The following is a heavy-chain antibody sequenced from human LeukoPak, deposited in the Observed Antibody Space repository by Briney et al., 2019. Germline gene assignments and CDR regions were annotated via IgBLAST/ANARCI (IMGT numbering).Heavy chain of an antibody. J-gene: IGHJ4*02. CDR1: GFTFDDYA. V-gene: IGHV3-9*03. Sequence: PGRSLRLSCAASGFTFDDYAMHWVRQAPGKGLEWVSGISWNSGSIGYADSVKGRFTISRDNAKNSLYLQMNSLRAEDMALYYCAKDRGIAAAGPFDYWGQGTLVTVSS. CDR2: ISWNSGSI. CDR3: AKDRGIAAAGPFDY. D-gene: IGHD6-13*01.